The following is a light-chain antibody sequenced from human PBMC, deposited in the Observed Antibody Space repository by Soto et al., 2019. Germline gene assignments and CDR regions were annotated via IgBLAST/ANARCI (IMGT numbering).Light chain of an antibody. CDR2: DVT. V-gene: IGLV2-11*01. Sequence: QSVLTQPRSVSGSPGHSVTISYTGTSSDVGGYNYVSWYQQHPGKAPKLMIYDVTTRPSGVPDRFSGSKSGNTASLTISGLQAEDEADYYCSSHAGSSVVFGTGTKVTVL. J-gene: IGLJ1*01. CDR1: SSDVGGYNY. CDR3: SSHAGSSVV.